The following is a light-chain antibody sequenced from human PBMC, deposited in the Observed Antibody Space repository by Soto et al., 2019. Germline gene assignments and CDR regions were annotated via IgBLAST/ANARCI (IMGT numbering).Light chain of an antibody. Sequence: QSALTQPASVSGSPGQSITISCTGTSNDIGSYNLVSWYQHHPGKAPRLIIYEGSKRPSGVSNRFSGSKSGNTASLTISGLHAEDEADSYCCSYAGSRTYVIFGGGTKLTVL. CDR2: EGS. CDR3: CSYAGSRTYVI. V-gene: IGLV2-23*01. J-gene: IGLJ2*01. CDR1: SNDIGSYNL.